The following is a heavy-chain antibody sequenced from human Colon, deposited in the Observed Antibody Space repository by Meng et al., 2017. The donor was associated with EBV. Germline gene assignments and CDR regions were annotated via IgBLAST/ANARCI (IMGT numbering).Heavy chain of an antibody. CDR1: GGSINSGDSY. CDR2: IYYTGST. Sequence: LQLLGPGLVMLSKTRSFTCTCSGGSINSGDSYWSWIRQPPWKGLEWIGYIYYTGSTYYNPSLKSRVTISMDTSKNQFSLRLSSVTAADTAVYYCARNYYFDYWGQGTLVTVSS. CDR3: ARNYYFDY. J-gene: IGHJ4*02. V-gene: IGHV4-30-4*01.